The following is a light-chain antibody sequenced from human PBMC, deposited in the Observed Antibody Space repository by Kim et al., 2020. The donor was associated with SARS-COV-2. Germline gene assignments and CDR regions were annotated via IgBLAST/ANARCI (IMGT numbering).Light chain of an antibody. CDR3: QQRKDWPLT. J-gene: IGKJ4*01. Sequence: VSPGERATRSCRANQSSVNYLAWYQQRPGQPPRIRMYDASTRATGIPARFSGSGSGSDFTLTISSLEPEDSAIYYCQQRKDWPLTFGGGTKVDIK. CDR2: DAS. CDR1: QSSVNY. V-gene: IGKV3-11*01.